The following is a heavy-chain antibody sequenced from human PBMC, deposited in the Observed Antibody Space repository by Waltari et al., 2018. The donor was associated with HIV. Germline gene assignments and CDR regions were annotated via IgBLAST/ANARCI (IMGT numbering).Heavy chain of an antibody. CDR1: GFTFSSYW. Sequence: EVQLVASGGGLVQPGGSLRLSCAASGFTFSSYWTPWFRQAPGKGLVWVSRINSDGSSTSYADSVKGRFTISRDNAKNTLYLQMNSLRAEDTAVYYCARAGRDGKLPPDYWGQGTLVTVSS. D-gene: IGHD1-7*01. CDR3: ARAGRDGKLPPDY. J-gene: IGHJ4*02. V-gene: IGHV3-74*01. CDR2: INSDGSST.